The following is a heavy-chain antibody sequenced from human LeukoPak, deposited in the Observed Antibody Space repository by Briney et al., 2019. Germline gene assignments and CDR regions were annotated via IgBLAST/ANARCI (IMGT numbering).Heavy chain of an antibody. CDR1: GGSISSSSYY. D-gene: IGHD5-18*01. V-gene: IGHV4-39*07. CDR2: IYYSGST. J-gene: IGHJ4*02. Sequence: SETLSLTCTVSGGSISSSSYYWGWIRQPPGKGLEWIGSIYYSGSTYYNPSLKSRVTISVDTSKNQFSLKLSSVTAADTAVYYCARAGGYSYGQDYFDYWGQGTLVTVSS. CDR3: ARAGGYSYGQDYFDY.